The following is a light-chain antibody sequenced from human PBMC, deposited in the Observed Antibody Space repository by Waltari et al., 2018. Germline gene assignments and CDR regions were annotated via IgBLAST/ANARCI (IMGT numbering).Light chain of an antibody. CDR2: EVS. CDR3: SSYACSNNLV. Sequence: QSALTQPPSASGSPGQSVTISCTGTSSDVGGYNYVYWYQQHPGKAPKLMIYEVSTRPSVVPYRFSGSKSGNTASLTVSGLQAEDEADYYCSSYACSNNLVFGGGTKLTVL. CDR1: SSDVGGYNY. J-gene: IGLJ2*01. V-gene: IGLV2-8*01.